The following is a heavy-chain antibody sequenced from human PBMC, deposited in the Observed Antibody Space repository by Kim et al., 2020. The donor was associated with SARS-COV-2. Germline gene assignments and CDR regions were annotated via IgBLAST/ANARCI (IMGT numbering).Heavy chain of an antibody. CDR3: ARDFNHYYYVMDV. J-gene: IGHJ6*02. Sequence: YAAPVKGRFTISRDNSKNTLYLHMNSLRAEDTAVYYCARDFNHYYYVMDVWGRGTTVTVSS. V-gene: IGHV3-30*01.